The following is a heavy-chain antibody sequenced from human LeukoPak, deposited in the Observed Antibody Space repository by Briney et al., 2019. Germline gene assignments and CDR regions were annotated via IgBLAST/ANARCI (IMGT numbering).Heavy chain of an antibody. Sequence: PSETLSLTCAVSGGSISSNNWWSWVRQPPGKGLEWIGEIYHSGSTNYNPSLKSRVTISVDKSKNQFSLKLSSVTAADTAVCYCARDLASMVRGVIVDDYWGQGTLVTVSS. V-gene: IGHV4-4*02. CDR1: GGSISSNNW. J-gene: IGHJ4*02. D-gene: IGHD3-10*01. CDR2: IYHSGST. CDR3: ARDLASMVRGVIVDDY.